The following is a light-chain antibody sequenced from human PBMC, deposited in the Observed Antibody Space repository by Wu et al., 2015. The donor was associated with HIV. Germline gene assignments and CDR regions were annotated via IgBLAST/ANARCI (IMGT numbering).Light chain of an antibody. J-gene: IGKJ1*01. CDR3: QQYKSYPWT. V-gene: IGKV1-9*01. Sequence: DIQLTQSPSFLSASVGDRVTITCRASQGISSYLAWYQQKPGKAPNLLIYAASTLQSGVPSRFSGSGSGTEFTLTISSLQPEDFATYYCQQYKSYPWTFGQGTKVEIK. CDR1: QGISSY. CDR2: AAS.